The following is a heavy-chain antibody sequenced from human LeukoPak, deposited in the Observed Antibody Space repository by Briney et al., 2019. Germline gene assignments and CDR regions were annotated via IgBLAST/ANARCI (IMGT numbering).Heavy chain of an antibody. Sequence: GRSLRLSCAASGFTFDDYAMHWVRQAPGKGLEWVSGISWNSGSIGYVDSVKGRFTISRDNAKNSLYLQMNSLRAEDTALYYCAKDMGAGTAITDAFDIWGQGTMVTVSS. CDR3: AKDMGAGTAITDAFDI. J-gene: IGHJ3*02. D-gene: IGHD5-18*01. CDR1: GFTFDDYA. CDR2: ISWNSGSI. V-gene: IGHV3-9*01.